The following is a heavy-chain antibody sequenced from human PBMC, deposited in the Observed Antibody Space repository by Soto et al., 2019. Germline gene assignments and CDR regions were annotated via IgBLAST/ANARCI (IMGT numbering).Heavy chain of an antibody. D-gene: IGHD3-22*01. CDR2: INPNSGGT. V-gene: IGHV1-2*02. J-gene: IGHJ5*02. Sequence: ASVKVSCKASGYTFTGYYMHWVRQAPGQGLEWMGWINPNSGGTNYAQKFQGRVTMTRDTSISTAYMELSRLRSDDTAVYYCASTTDFYYYDSSGYRHNSFDPLGQGTLVAVYS. CDR1: GYTFTGYY. CDR3: ASTTDFYYYDSSGYRHNSFDP.